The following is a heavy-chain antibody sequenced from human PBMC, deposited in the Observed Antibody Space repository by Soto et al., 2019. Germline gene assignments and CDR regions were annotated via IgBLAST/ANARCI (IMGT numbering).Heavy chain of an antibody. J-gene: IGHJ5*02. D-gene: IGHD3-3*02. Sequence: EVHLVESGGGLVQPGGSLRLSCAASGFTFSTYWMHWVRQAPGKGLVWVSRINADGTTTNYADSVKGRFTISRDNAKNTLYLQMNSLRAEDTAVYFCATVATHSYNWVDPWGQGTLVTISS. CDR1: GFTFSTYW. V-gene: IGHV3-74*01. CDR2: INADGTTT. CDR3: ATVATHSYNWVDP.